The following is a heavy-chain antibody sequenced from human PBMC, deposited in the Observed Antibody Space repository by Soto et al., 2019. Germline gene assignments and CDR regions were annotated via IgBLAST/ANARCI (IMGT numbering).Heavy chain of an antibody. CDR3: ARTAPSTAMVAY. V-gene: IGHV3-33*01. Sequence: PRWSLRLCCSASVFTFSNYGMHWFRQAPGKGLEWVAVIWYDGSNKYYADSVRGRFSISRDNSKNMLYLQMNNLRAEDTAIYYCARTAPSTAMVAYWGQGSLVTVSS. CDR2: IWYDGSNK. J-gene: IGHJ4*02. CDR1: VFTFSNYG. D-gene: IGHD5-18*01.